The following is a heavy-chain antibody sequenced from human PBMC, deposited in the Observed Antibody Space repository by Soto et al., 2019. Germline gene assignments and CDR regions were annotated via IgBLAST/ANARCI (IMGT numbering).Heavy chain of an antibody. CDR3: VRVAQLWFWVGKPLDY. J-gene: IGHJ4*02. V-gene: IGHV3-30-3*01. CDR2: ISYDGSNK. CDR1: GFTFSSYA. D-gene: IGHD5-18*01. Sequence: QVQLVESGGGVVQPGRSLRLSCAASGFTFSSYAMHWVRQAPGKGLEWVAVISYDGSNKYYADSVKGRFTISRDNSKNTLYLQMNSLRAEDTAVYYCVRVAQLWFWVGKPLDYWGQGTLVTVSS.